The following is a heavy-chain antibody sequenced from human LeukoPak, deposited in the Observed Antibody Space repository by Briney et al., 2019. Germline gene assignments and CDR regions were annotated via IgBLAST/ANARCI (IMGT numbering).Heavy chain of an antibody. CDR1: GFTFSSYS. J-gene: IGHJ6*03. CDR3: ARDHYGGNSPWSGYYYYYYMDV. Sequence: GGSLRLSCAASGFTFSSYSMNWVRQAPGKGLEWVSSISSSSSTIYYADSVKGRFTISRDNAKNSLYLQMNSLRAEDTAVYYCARDHYGGNSPWSGYYYYYYMDVWGKGTTVTVSS. D-gene: IGHD4-23*01. V-gene: IGHV3-48*01. CDR2: ISSSSSTI.